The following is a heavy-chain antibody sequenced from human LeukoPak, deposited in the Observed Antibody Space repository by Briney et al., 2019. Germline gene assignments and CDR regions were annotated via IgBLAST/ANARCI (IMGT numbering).Heavy chain of an antibody. Sequence: GGSLRLSCAASGFTFSSYSMNWVRQAPGKGLEWVAVISNDGSDKYYADSVKGRFTISRDNSKNTLYLQMNGLRAEDTAVYYCAKDRGSYVFDYWGQGTLVTVSS. D-gene: IGHD1-26*01. CDR2: ISNDGSDK. CDR1: GFTFSSYS. CDR3: AKDRGSYVFDY. J-gene: IGHJ4*02. V-gene: IGHV3-30*18.